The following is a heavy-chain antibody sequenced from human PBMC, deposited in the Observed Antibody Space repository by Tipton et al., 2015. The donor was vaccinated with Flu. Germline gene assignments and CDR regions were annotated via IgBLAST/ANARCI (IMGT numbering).Heavy chain of an antibody. J-gene: IGHJ4*02. Sequence: GSLRLSCAASGFTFSSYGMHWVRQAPGKGLEWVANINHDGSEKHYVDSVKGRFTISRDNAKNTLYLQMNSLRAEDTAVYYCGTAFEYWGQGTLVTVSS. CDR1: GFTFSSYG. CDR2: INHDGSEK. CDR3: GTAFEY. V-gene: IGHV3-7*01.